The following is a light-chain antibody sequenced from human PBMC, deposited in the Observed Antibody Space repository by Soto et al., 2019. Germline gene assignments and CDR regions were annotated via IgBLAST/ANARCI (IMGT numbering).Light chain of an antibody. CDR3: MQALQIRVE. Sequence: DSVMTQFPLSLSVTPGEPASISCRSSQSLLHSNGYNYLDWYVQKPGQSPQLLIYLGSNRASGVPDRFSGSGSGTDFTLKISRVGAEDVGVYYCMQALQIRVEFGQGTKVEIK. J-gene: IGKJ1*01. CDR1: QSLLHSNGYNY. CDR2: LGS. V-gene: IGKV2-28*01.